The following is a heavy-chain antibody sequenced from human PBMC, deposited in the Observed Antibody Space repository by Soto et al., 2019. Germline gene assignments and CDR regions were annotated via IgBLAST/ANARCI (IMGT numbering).Heavy chain of an antibody. CDR2: IWYDGSKK. Sequence: QVQLVESGGGVMQPGTSLRLSCAASGFTFSGFGMHWVRQAPGKGLEWVAVIWYDGSKKYYADCVKGRFTISRDNSKNALYLQMNSLRAEDTAVYYCARGRGGSYGGNSAHFDIWGQGTLVTVSS. CDR1: GFTFSGFG. CDR3: ARGRGGSYGGNSAHFDI. J-gene: IGHJ3*02. V-gene: IGHV3-33*01. D-gene: IGHD4-17*01.